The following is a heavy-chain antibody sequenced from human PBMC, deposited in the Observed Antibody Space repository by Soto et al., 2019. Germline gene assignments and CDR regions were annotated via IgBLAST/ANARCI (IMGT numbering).Heavy chain of an antibody. CDR3: ARADSNYYYYCGMYV. Sequence: PGGSLRLSCAASGFTFSSYGMHWVRQAPGKGLVWVSRINSDGSSTSYADSVKGRFTISRDNAKNTLYLQMNSLRAEDTAVYYCARADSNYYYYCGMYVWGQGTTVTVSS. CDR1: GFTFSSYG. CDR2: INSDGSST. V-gene: IGHV3-74*01. J-gene: IGHJ6*02. D-gene: IGHD4-4*01.